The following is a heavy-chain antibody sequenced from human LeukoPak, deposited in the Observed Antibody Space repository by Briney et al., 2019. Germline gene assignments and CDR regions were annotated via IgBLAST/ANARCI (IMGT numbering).Heavy chain of an antibody. J-gene: IGHJ4*02. Sequence: GGSLRLSCAASGFTSSNYGMHWVRQAPGKGLEWVAFIRSDGINKYHADSVKGRFTISRDNSKNTLYLQMNSLRAEDTAVYYCARDYGGSSPFDYWGQGTLVTVSS. CDR2: IRSDGINK. V-gene: IGHV3-30*02. D-gene: IGHD4-23*01. CDR3: ARDYGGSSPFDY. CDR1: GFTSSNYG.